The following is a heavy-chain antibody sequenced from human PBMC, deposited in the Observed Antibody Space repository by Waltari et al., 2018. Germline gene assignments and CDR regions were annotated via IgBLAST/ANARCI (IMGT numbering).Heavy chain of an antibody. CDR2: INAGNGNT. Sequence: QVQLVQSGAEVKKPGASVKVSCKASGYTFTSYAMHWVRQAPGQRLEWMGWINAGNGNTKYSQEFQGRVTITRDTSASTAYMELSSLRSEDTAVYYCARGEGGIYSGYGNLDYWGQGTLVTVSS. V-gene: IGHV1-3*03. J-gene: IGHJ4*02. CDR1: GYTFTSYA. D-gene: IGHD5-12*01. CDR3: ARGEGGIYSGYGNLDY.